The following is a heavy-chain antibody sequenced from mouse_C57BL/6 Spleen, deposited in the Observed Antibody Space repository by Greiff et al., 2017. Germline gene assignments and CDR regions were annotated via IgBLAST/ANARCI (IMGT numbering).Heavy chain of an antibody. Sequence: VQLQQSGAELVRPGASVTLSCKASGYTFTDYEMHWVKQTPVHGLEWIGAIDPETGGTAYNQKFKGKAILTADKSSSTAYMELRSLTSEDSAVYYCTRYTTVVEGYFDYWGQGTTLTVSS. CDR3: TRYTTVVEGYFDY. V-gene: IGHV1-15*01. D-gene: IGHD1-1*01. CDR1: GYTFTDYE. J-gene: IGHJ2*01. CDR2: IDPETGGT.